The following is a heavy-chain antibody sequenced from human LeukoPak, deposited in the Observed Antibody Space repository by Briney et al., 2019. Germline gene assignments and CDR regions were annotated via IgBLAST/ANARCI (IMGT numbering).Heavy chain of an antibody. CDR2: INHSGST. J-gene: IGHJ4*02. V-gene: IGHV4-34*01. D-gene: IGHD3-10*01. CDR1: GESFSGYY. CDR3: ARDFFQMYYYGSGSYD. Sequence: SETLSLTCAVYGESFSGYYWSWIRQPPGKGLEWIGEINHSGSTNYNPSLKSRVTISVDTSKNQFSLKLSSVTAADTAVYYCARDFFQMYYYGSGSYDWGQGTLVTVSS.